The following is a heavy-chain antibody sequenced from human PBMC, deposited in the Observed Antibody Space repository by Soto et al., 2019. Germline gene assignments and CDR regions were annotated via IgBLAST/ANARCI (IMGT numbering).Heavy chain of an antibody. CDR3: ARGAIAAHRGVDF. V-gene: IGHV4-34*01. CDR2: INHSGST. D-gene: IGHD6-6*01. Sequence: SETLSLTCGVYGGSFSGYYWSWVRQSPGKGLECIGEINHSGSTNYTPSLKSRVTISLDTSKSQFSLRLTSVTAADTAVYYCARGAIAAHRGVDFWGQGTLVTVSS. CDR1: GGSFSGYY. J-gene: IGHJ4*02.